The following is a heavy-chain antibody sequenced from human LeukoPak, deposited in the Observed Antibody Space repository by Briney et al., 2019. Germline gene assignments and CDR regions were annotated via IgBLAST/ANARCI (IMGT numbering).Heavy chain of an antibody. Sequence: GGSLRLSCAASKCTFSTYGMHWVRQAPGKGLEWVAFIRNDGSNKYYADSVRGRFTVSRDNSKNTLYLQMNSLSAEDTAVYYCAKDSSPSCHDWGQGTLVTVSS. D-gene: IGHD2-2*01. CDR3: AKDSSPSCHD. CDR2: IRNDGSNK. J-gene: IGHJ4*02. CDR1: KCTFSTYG. V-gene: IGHV3-30*02.